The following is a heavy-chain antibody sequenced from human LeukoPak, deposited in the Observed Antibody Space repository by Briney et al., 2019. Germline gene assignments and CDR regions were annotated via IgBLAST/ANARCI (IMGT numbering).Heavy chain of an antibody. J-gene: IGHJ4*02. CDR1: GFTFSGCE. CDR2: ISSSGSTI. Sequence: GGSLRLSCTVSGFTFSGCEMNWVRQAPGKGLEWVSYISSSGSTIFYAASVKGRFTISRDNAKNSLYLQMNSLRAEDTAVYYCARRGIQLWPHDDYWGQGTLVTVSS. D-gene: IGHD5-18*01. CDR3: ARRGIQLWPHDDY. V-gene: IGHV3-48*03.